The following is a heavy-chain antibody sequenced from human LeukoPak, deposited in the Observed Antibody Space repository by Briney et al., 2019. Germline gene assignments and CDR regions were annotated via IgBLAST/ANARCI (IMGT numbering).Heavy chain of an antibody. V-gene: IGHV4-59*01. CDR2: IYYSGST. Sequence: MSSETLSLTCTVSGGSISSYYWSWIRQPPGKGLEWIGYIYYSGSTNYNPSLKSRVTISVDTSKNQFSLKLSSVTAADTAVYYCAREIRESGMDVWGQGTTVTVSS. CDR3: AREIRESGMDV. J-gene: IGHJ6*02. D-gene: IGHD1-26*01. CDR1: GGSISSYY.